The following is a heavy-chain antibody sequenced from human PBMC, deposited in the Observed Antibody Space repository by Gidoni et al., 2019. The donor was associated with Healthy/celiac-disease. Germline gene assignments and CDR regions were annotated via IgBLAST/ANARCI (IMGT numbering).Heavy chain of an antibody. CDR1: GGSISSYY. Sequence: QVQLQESGPGLVKPSETLSLTCTVPGGSISSYYWSWIRQPPGKGLEWIGYIYYSGSTNYNPSLKSRVTISVDTSKNQFSLKLSSVTAADTAVYYCAGIVVATAGGLWYGMDVWGQGTTVTVSS. D-gene: IGHD3-22*01. J-gene: IGHJ6*02. CDR2: IYYSGST. CDR3: AGIVVATAGGLWYGMDV. V-gene: IGHV4-59*01.